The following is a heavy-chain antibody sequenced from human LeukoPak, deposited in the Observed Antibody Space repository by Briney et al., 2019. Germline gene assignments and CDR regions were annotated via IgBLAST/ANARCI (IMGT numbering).Heavy chain of an antibody. D-gene: IGHD6-13*01. V-gene: IGHV4-39*01. J-gene: IGHJ5*02. CDR3: ARTAIAAACFDP. CDR2: IYYSGST. CDR1: GGSISSSSYY. Sequence: SETLSLTCTVSGGSISSSSYYWGWIRQPPGKGLEWIGSIYYSGSTYYNPSLKSRVTISVDTSKNQFSLKLSSVTAADTAVYYCARTAIAAACFDPWGQGTLVTVSS.